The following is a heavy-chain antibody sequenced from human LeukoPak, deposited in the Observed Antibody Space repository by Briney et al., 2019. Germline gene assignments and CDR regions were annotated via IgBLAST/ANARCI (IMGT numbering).Heavy chain of an antibody. V-gene: IGHV3-21*01. CDR3: ARDCPSKQWLAPYYYYGMDV. J-gene: IGHJ6*02. Sequence: GRSLRLSCAASGFTFSSYSMNWVRQAPGKGLEWVSSISSSSSYIYYADSVKGRFTISRDNAKNSLYLQMNSLRAEDTAVYYCARDCPSKQWLAPYYYYGMDVWGQGTTVTVSS. CDR2: ISSSSSYI. CDR1: GFTFSSYS. D-gene: IGHD6-19*01.